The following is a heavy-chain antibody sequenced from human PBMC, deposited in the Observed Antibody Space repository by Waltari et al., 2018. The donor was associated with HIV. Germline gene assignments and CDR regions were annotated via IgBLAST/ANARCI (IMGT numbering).Heavy chain of an antibody. V-gene: IGHV3-48*03. D-gene: IGHD3-10*01. Sequence: EVQVVESGGGLVQPGGYLRLSCAASGFPFSSYEMNWVRQAPGKGLEWVSYISSSGSTIYFADSVKGRFTMSRDNAKNSLYLRMNSLRAEDTAVYYCARAFMIRGTGAFDIWGQGTMVTVSS. CDR3: ARAFMIRGTGAFDI. J-gene: IGHJ3*02. CDR1: GFPFSSYE. CDR2: ISSSGSTI.